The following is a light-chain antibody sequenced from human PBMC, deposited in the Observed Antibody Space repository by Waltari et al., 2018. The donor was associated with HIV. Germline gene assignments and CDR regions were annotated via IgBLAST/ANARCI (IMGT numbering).Light chain of an antibody. CDR2: DSS. Sequence: DIQMTQSPSSLSASLGDRVTITCRESRSINTYLNWYQHTLAESPKILISDSSTLQSGAQPRFSGSGSGTDFSLTIASLQPEDRATDYCQKSDTPPWTFGQGTKVEI. CDR3: QKSDTPPWT. J-gene: IGKJ1*01. CDR1: RSINTY. V-gene: IGKV1-39*01.